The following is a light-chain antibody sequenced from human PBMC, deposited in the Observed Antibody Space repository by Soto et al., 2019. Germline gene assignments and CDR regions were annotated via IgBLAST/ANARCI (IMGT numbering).Light chain of an antibody. V-gene: IGKV1-5*01. Sequence: DIQMTQSPSTLSASVGDRVTITCRANQSIDTYLNWYQQKPGKAPQLLIYGASILQSGVPSRFTGSGSGTEFTLTISSLQPDDFATYYCQHYNSYSEAFGQGTKVDIK. CDR1: QSIDTY. CDR3: QHYNSYSEA. CDR2: GAS. J-gene: IGKJ1*01.